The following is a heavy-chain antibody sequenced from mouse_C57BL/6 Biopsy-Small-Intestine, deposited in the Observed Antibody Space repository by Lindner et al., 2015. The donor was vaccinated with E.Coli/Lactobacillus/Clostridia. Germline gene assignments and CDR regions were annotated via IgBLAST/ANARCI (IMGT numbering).Heavy chain of an antibody. CDR2: INPNYGTT. CDR1: GYTFTDYY. CDR3: ARPKLEGFAY. Sequence: VQLQESGPVLVKPGASVKMSCKASGYTFTDYYMNWVKQSHGKSLEWIGVINPNYGTTSYNQKFKGKATLTVDQSSSTAYMQLNSLTSEDSAVYYCARPKLEGFAYWGQGTLVTVSA. J-gene: IGHJ3*01. V-gene: IGHV1-39*01.